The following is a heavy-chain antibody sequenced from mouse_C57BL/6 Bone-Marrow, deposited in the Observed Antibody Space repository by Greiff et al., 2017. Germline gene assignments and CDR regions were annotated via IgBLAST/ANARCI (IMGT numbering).Heavy chain of an antibody. CDR1: GYAFTNYL. Sequence: VQLQQSGAELVRPGTSVKVSCKASGYAFTNYLIEWVKQRPGQGLEWIGVINPGSGGTNYNEKFKGKATLTADKSSSTAYMQLSSLISEDSAVYFCARSNYYGSSYYYFDYWCQGTTLTVSS. V-gene: IGHV1-54*01. J-gene: IGHJ2*01. D-gene: IGHD1-1*01. CDR2: INPGSGGT. CDR3: ARSNYYGSSYYYFDY.